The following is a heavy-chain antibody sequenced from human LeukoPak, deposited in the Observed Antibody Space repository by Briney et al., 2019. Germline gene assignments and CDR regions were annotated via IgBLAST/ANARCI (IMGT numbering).Heavy chain of an antibody. Sequence: GGSLRLSCAASGFTFSSYSMNWVRQAPGKGLEWVSSISSSSSYIYYADSVKGRFTISRDNSKNTLYLQMNSLRAEDTAVYYCAKDENRNMDYWGQGTLVTVSS. V-gene: IGHV3-21*01. CDR2: ISSSSSYI. CDR1: GFTFSSYS. CDR3: AKDENRNMDY. D-gene: IGHD1-14*01. J-gene: IGHJ4*02.